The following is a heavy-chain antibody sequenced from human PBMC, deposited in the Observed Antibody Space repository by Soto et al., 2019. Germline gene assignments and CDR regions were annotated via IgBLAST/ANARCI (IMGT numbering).Heavy chain of an antibody. J-gene: IGHJ6*02. CDR2: IWYDGSNK. CDR1: GLTFSSYG. V-gene: IGHV3-33*01. Sequence: QVQLVESGGGVVQPGRSLRLSCAASGLTFSSYGMHWVRQAPGKGLEWVAVIWYDGSNKYYADSVKGRFTISRDNSKNTLYLQMNSLRAEDTAVYYCARSLGDSQNPPSLRVWNYGMDVWGQGTTVTVSS. CDR3: ARSLGDSQNPPSLRVWNYGMDV. D-gene: IGHD4-17*01.